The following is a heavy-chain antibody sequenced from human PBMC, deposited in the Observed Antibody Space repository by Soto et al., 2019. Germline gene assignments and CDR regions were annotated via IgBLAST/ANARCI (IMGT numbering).Heavy chain of an antibody. CDR2: ISGSGGST. CDR3: AKVFVLSEEWPANVLWGYPDY. J-gene: IGHJ4*02. V-gene: IGHV3-23*01. Sequence: SGGSLRLSCAASGFTFSSYAMSWVRQAPGKGLEWVSAISGSGGSTYYADSVKGRFTISRDNSKNTLYLQMNSLRAEDTAVYYCAKVFVLSEEWPANVLWGYPDYWGQGTLVTVSS. D-gene: IGHD3-16*01. CDR1: GFTFSSYA.